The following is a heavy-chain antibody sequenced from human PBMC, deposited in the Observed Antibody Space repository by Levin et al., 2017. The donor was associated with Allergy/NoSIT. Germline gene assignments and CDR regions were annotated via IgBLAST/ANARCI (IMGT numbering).Heavy chain of an antibody. CDR2: ISYDGSNK. CDR1: GFTFSSYG. J-gene: IGHJ6*02. V-gene: IGHV3-30*03. CDR3: ATRRLYSGYDYYYYGMDV. Sequence: LSLTCAASGFTFSSYGMHWVRQAPGKGLEWVAVISYDGSNKYYADSVKGRFTISRDNSKNTLYLQMNSLRAEDTAVYYCATRRLYSGYDYYYYGMDVWGQGTTVTVSS. D-gene: IGHD5-12*01.